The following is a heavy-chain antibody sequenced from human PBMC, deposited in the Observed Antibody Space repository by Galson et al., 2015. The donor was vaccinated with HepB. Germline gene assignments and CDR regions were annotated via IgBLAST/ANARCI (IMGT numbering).Heavy chain of an antibody. CDR2: MAYDGITQ. J-gene: IGHJ4*02. D-gene: IGHD7-27*01. V-gene: IGHV3-30*04. CDR3: VSTNWGAPYY. Sequence: SLRLSCAASGFTFKSYAMHWVRQAPGKGLEWVAVMAYDGITQYSADSVKGRFTFSRDNSKNTVYLEINSLRPEDTALYFCVSTNWGAPYYWGQGTLVTVSS. CDR1: GFTFKSYA.